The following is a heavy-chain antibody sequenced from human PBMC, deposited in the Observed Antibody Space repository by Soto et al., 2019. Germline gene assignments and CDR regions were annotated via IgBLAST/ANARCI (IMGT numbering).Heavy chain of an antibody. D-gene: IGHD6-19*01. CDR2: IKEDGSEK. CDR3: ARGRTSAWYFVDY. CDR1: GFIFRNSW. Sequence: GGSLRLSCAVSGFIFRNSWMSWVRQVPGKELEWVANIKEDGSEKYYVDSVKGRFTISRDNANDSLYLEMNYLRAEDTAVYYCARGRTSAWYFVDYWGRGALVTVSS. J-gene: IGHJ4*02. V-gene: IGHV3-7*01.